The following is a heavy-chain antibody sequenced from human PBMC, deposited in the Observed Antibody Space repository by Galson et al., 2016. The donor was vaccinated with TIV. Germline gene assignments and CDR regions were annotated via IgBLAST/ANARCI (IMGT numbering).Heavy chain of an antibody. CDR3: ARTTPGDCGGCCYSPEAFDI. CDR1: GYTFGVYD. D-gene: IGHD2-21*01. V-gene: IGHV1-8*02. J-gene: IGHJ3*02. CDR2: MNPLSGNT. Sequence: SVKVSCKASGYTFGVYDINWVRQATGQGLEWMGWMNPLSGNTGFAQKFRGRVTMTSNTSITTAYMELRRLKSEDTAVYYCARTTPGDCGGCCYSPEAFDIWGQGTVVTVSS.